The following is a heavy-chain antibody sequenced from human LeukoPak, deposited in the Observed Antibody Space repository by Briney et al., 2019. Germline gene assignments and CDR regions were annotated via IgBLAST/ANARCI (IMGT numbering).Heavy chain of an antibody. Sequence: PSETLSLTCTVSGGSISSYYWSWIRQPAGKGLEWIGRIYTSGSTNYNPSLKSRVTMSVDTSKNQFSLKLSSVTAADTAVYYCARTRGIAAPRNYYYYMDVWGKGTTVTVSS. CDR3: ARTRGIAAPRNYYYYMDV. D-gene: IGHD6-13*01. CDR1: GGSISSYY. V-gene: IGHV4-4*07. J-gene: IGHJ6*03. CDR2: IYTSGST.